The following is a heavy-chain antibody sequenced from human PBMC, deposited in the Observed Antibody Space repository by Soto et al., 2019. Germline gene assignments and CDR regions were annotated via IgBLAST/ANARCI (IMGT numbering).Heavy chain of an antibody. D-gene: IGHD7-27*01. CDR1: GFTFSSYT. CDR3: AKAWGIDY. J-gene: IGHJ4*02. Sequence: EVQLLESGGGLVEPGGSRRLSCAASGFTFSSYTMSWVRQAPGKGLEWVSTISGSGSSTYSADSVKGRFTISRDNSNSTLYLQMNSLRVEDTALCYCAKAWGIDYWGQGTLVTVSS. V-gene: IGHV3-23*01. CDR2: ISGSGSST.